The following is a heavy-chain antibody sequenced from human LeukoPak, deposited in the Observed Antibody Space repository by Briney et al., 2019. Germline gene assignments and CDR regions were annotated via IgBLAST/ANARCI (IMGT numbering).Heavy chain of an antibody. Sequence: SSETLSLTCTVSGGSIRGFYWSWIRQPPGKGLEWIGYIYYSGSTNYNPSLKSRVTISLDTSKNQFSLKLSSVTAADTAVYYCARRGQSTTLYYYYAMDVWGQGTTVTVSS. D-gene: IGHD1-1*01. CDR2: IYYSGST. CDR3: ARRGQSTTLYYYYAMDV. J-gene: IGHJ6*02. CDR1: GGSIRGFY. V-gene: IGHV4-59*08.